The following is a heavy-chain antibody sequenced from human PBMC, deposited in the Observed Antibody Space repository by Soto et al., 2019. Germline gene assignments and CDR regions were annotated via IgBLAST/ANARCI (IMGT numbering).Heavy chain of an antibody. Sequence: PGGSLRLSCAASGFTFSSYDMHWVRQATGKGLEWVSAIGTAGDTYYPGSVKGRFTISRENAKNSLYLQMNSLRAGDTAVYYCARGDPTQNFSYYDYYGMDVWGQGTTVTVSS. CDR1: GFTFSSYD. CDR3: ARGDPTQNFSYYDYYGMDV. D-gene: IGHD3-3*01. J-gene: IGHJ6*02. CDR2: IGTAGDT. V-gene: IGHV3-13*04.